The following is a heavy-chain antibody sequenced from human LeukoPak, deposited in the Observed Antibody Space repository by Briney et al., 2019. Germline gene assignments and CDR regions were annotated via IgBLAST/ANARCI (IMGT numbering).Heavy chain of an antibody. J-gene: IGHJ4*02. CDR2: IIPIFGTA. V-gene: IGHV1-69*13. D-gene: IGHD6-13*01. CDR1: GGTFSSYA. CDR3: ARSDQYSSSWSLDY. Sequence: GASVKVSCKASGGTFSSYAISWVRQAPGQGLEWMGGIIPIFGTANYAQKFQGRVTITAEESTSTAYMELSSLRSEDTAVYYCARSDQYSSSWSLDYWGQGTLVIVSS.